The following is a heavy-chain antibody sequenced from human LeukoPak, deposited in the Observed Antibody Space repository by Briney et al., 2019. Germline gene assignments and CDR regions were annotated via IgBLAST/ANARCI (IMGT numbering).Heavy chain of an antibody. CDR1: GGSISSGDYY. J-gene: IGHJ6*03. D-gene: IGHD3-10*01. Sequence: SQTLSLTCTVSGGSISSGDYYWSWIRQPPGKGLEWIGYIYYSGSTYYNPSLKSRVTISVDTSKNQFSLKLSSVTAADTAVYYCARVPDRGYYYYYMDVRGKGTTVTVSS. CDR3: ARVPDRGYYYYYMDV. V-gene: IGHV4-30-4*08. CDR2: IYYSGST.